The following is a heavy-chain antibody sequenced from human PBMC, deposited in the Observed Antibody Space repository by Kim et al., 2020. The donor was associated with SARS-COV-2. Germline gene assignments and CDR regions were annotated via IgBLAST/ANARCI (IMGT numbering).Heavy chain of an antibody. J-gene: IGHJ6*02. CDR3: AKGLLSPYYYGMDV. V-gene: IGHV3-43D*03. D-gene: IGHD2-2*01. CDR1: GFTFDDYA. Sequence: GGSLRLSCAASGFTFDDYAMHWVRQAPGKGLEWVSLISWDGGSTYYADSVKGRFTISRDNSKNSLYLQMNSLRAEDTALYYCAKGLLSPYYYGMDVWGQGTTVTVSS. CDR2: ISWDGGST.